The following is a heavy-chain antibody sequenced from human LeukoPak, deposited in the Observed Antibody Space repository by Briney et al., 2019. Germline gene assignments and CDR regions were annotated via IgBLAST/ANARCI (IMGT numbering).Heavy chain of an antibody. CDR1: GYTFTSYY. Sequence: ASVKVSCKASGYTFTSYYIHWVRQAPGQGLEWMGIINPSGGSTTYAQKFQGRVTMTRDMSTRTLYMELSSLRSEDTAVYYCARLYNDILTGYYISFDYWGQGTLVTVSS. D-gene: IGHD3-9*01. J-gene: IGHJ4*02. V-gene: IGHV1-46*01. CDR2: INPSGGST. CDR3: ARLYNDILTGYYISFDY.